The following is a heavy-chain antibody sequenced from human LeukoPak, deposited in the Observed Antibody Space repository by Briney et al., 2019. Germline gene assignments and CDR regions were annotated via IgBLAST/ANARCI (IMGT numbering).Heavy chain of an antibody. CDR2: INYSGST. CDR1: GGSISSGAHY. Sequence: PSQTLSLTCTVSGGSISSGAHYWSRIRQHPGKGLEWIGYINYSGSTSYNPSLKSRVTISVDASKNQFSLKLNSVTAADTAVYYCARGGSGEGYWGQGTLVTVSS. CDR3: ARGGSGEGY. D-gene: IGHD3-10*01. V-gene: IGHV4-31*03. J-gene: IGHJ4*02.